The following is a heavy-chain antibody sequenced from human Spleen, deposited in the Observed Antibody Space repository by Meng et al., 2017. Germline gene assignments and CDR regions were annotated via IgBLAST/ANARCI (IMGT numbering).Heavy chain of an antibody. CDR2: INHSGST. J-gene: IGHJ4*02. Sequence: VQRQQWCDALSKPSDILSHTCVVSGGSFSYYYWSWIRQPPGKGLECIGEINHSGSTNYNPSLKSRVTISVDTSKNQFSLKLSSVTAADTAVYYCARFSGSGWYVWGQGTLVTVSS. V-gene: IGHV4-34*01. D-gene: IGHD6-19*01. CDR1: GGSFSYYY. CDR3: ARFSGSGWYV.